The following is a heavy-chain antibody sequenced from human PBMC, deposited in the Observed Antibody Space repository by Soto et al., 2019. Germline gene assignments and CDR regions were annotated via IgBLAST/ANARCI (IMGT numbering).Heavy chain of an antibody. CDR1: GFTFSTFM. CDR3: VKDSPTGPFDY. Sequence: LRLSCAASGFTFSTFMMHWVRQAPGRGLAWVAFISHDGSNKKYADSVMGRFTISRDNSKNTLYLQMNSLRAEDTAVYYCVKDSPTGPFDYWGQGALVTVSS. J-gene: IGHJ4*02. D-gene: IGHD1-1*01. V-gene: IGHV3-30*18. CDR2: ISHDGSNK.